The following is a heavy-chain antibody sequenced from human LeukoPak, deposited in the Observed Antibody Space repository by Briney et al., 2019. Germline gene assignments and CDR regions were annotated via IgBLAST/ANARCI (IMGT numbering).Heavy chain of an antibody. D-gene: IGHD4-17*01. CDR3: GRDPNGDYVGAFEF. CDR1: GFTFSSFA. J-gene: IGHJ3*01. V-gene: IGHV3-23*01. CDR2: IRGGDAAT. Sequence: GGSLRLSCAASGFTFSSFAMTWVRQSPGKGLEWVSSIRGGDAATGYADSVRGRFTIFRDNSKNTLYLQMNSLRAEDSAVYFCGRDPNGDYVGAFEFWGQGTLVTVSS.